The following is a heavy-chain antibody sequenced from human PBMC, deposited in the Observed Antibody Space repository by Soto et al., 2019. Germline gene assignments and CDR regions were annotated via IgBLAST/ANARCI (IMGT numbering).Heavy chain of an antibody. Sequence: SETLSLTCPVSGCSISSYYWSWIRQPPGRGLEWIGNTYYSGSTNYNPSLKSRVTISLDTSKNQFSLKLSSVTAADTAVYYCATTQQWLAFDYWGQGTLVTVSS. D-gene: IGHD6-19*01. J-gene: IGHJ4*02. CDR1: GCSISSYY. CDR2: TYYSGST. V-gene: IGHV4-59*01. CDR3: ATTQQWLAFDY.